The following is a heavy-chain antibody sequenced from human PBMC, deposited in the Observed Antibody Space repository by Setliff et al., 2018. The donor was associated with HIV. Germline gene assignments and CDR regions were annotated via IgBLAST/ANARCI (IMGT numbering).Heavy chain of an antibody. CDR1: EFTLSGYS. Sequence: GGSLRLSCAASEFTLSGYSMSWVRQVPGKGLEWVSAIDPSGSRIFYSDSVKGRFTISRDNSKNTLYLQMNSLTAEDTAVYYCARRGSSGWFHELDYWGQGTLVTVSS. V-gene: IGHV3-23*01. CDR2: IDPSGSRI. D-gene: IGHD6-19*01. CDR3: ARRGSSGWFHELDY. J-gene: IGHJ4*02.